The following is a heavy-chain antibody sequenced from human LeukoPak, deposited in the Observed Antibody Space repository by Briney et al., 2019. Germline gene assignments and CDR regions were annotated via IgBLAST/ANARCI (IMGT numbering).Heavy chain of an antibody. V-gene: IGHV4-39*01. CDR3: ASTLRFLPYRRFDY. CDR1: GGSIISSNYY. J-gene: IGHJ4*02. Sequence: YPSETLSLTCSVFGGSIISSNYYWGWIRQPTGKGLEWIGSIYQSGSGSSYYNPSLRSRVTISGDTSKNQFFLRLSSVTAADTAVYYCASTLRFLPYRRFDYWGPGTLVTVPS. CDR2: IYQSGSGSS. D-gene: IGHD3-3*01.